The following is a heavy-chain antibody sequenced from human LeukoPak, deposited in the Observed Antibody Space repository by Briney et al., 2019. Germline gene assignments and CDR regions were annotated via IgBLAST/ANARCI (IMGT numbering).Heavy chain of an antibody. CDR2: IYYSGST. J-gene: IGHJ5*02. CDR1: GVSISSGDYY. D-gene: IGHD3-10*01. Sequence: TLSLTCTVSGVSISSGDYYWSWIRQPPGKGLEWIGYIYYSGSTYYNPSLKGRVTISVDTSKNQFSLKLSSVTAADTAVYYCARVEGTMVRGVYWFDPWGQGTLVTVSS. V-gene: IGHV4-30-4*08. CDR3: ARVEGTMVRGVYWFDP.